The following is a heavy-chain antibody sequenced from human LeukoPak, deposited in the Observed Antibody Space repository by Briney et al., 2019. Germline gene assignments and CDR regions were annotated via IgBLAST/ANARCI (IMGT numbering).Heavy chain of an antibody. V-gene: IGHV4-30-2*01. D-gene: IGHD1-7*01. CDR2: IYRSGST. J-gene: IGHJ4*02. Sequence: SETLSLTCAVSGGSISSGGYSWSWIRQPPGKGLEWIGYIYRSGSTYYNPSLKSRVTISVDRSKNQFSLKLSSVTAADTAVYYCARQLGITGTTLFDYWGQGTLVTVSS. CDR3: ARQLGITGTTLFDY. CDR1: GGSISSGGYS.